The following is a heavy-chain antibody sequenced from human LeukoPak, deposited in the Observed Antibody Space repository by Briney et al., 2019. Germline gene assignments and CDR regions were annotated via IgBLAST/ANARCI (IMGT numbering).Heavy chain of an antibody. V-gene: IGHV4-59*01. CDR2: IYYSGST. D-gene: IGHD3-10*01. J-gene: IGHJ4*02. Sequence: PSETLSLTCTVSGGSISSYYWSWIRQPPGKGLEWIGYIYYSGSTNYNPSHKSRVTISVDTSKNQFSLKLSSVTAADTAVYYCARAYGSGSLDYWGQGTLVTVSS. CDR3: ARAYGSGSLDY. CDR1: GGSISSYY.